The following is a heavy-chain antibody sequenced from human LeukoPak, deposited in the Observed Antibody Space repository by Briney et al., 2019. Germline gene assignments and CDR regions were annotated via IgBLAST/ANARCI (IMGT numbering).Heavy chain of an antibody. J-gene: IGHJ4*02. CDR3: AREYYYDNSGYYFDY. Sequence: SETLSLTCTVSAGSISGYYWSWIRQPPGKGLEWIGYIYYRGNTNYNPSLKSRATMSVDTSKNQFSLKLSSVTAADTAVYYCAREYYYDNSGYYFDYWGQGALVTVSS. D-gene: IGHD3-22*01. CDR2: IYYRGNT. CDR1: AGSISGYY. V-gene: IGHV4-59*01.